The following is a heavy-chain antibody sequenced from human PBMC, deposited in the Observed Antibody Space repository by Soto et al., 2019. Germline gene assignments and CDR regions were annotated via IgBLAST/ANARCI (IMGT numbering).Heavy chain of an antibody. CDR2: ISSSGSTI. CDR1: GFTFSDYY. V-gene: IGHV3-11*01. J-gene: IGHJ4*02. CDR3: ARDHYYYDSSGYYWTDY. Sequence: PGGSLRLSCAASGFTFSDYYMSWIRQAPGKGLEWVSYISSSGSTIYYADSVKGRFTISRDNAKNSLYLQMNSLRAEDTAVYYCARDHYYYDSSGYYWTDYWGQGTFVTVSA. D-gene: IGHD3-22*01.